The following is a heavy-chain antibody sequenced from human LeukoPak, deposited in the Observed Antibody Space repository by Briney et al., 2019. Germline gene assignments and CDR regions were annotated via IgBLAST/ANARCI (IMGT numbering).Heavy chain of an antibody. Sequence: SETLSLTCTVSGYSISSGYYWGWIRQPPGKGLEWIGSIYHSGSTYYNPSLKSRVTISVDTSKNQFSLKLSSVTAADTAVYYCARGGYYDSSGYSKGFDYWGQGTLVTVSS. CDR1: GYSISSGYY. CDR3: ARGGYYDSSGYSKGFDY. V-gene: IGHV4-38-2*02. CDR2: IYHSGST. J-gene: IGHJ4*02. D-gene: IGHD3-22*01.